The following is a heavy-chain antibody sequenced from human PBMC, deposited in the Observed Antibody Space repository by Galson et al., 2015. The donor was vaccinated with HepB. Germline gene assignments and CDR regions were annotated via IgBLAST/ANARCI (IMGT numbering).Heavy chain of an antibody. CDR1: GFTFSSYA. V-gene: IGHV3-30-3*01. CDR3: ARGGEPYGDAFNY. CDR2: ISYDGSNK. Sequence: SLRLSCAASGFTFSSYAMHWVRQAPGKGLEWVAVISYDGSNKYYADSVKGRFTISRDNSKNTLYLQMNSLRAEDTAVYYCARGGEPYGDAFNYWGQGTLVTVSS. D-gene: IGHD4-17*01. J-gene: IGHJ4*02.